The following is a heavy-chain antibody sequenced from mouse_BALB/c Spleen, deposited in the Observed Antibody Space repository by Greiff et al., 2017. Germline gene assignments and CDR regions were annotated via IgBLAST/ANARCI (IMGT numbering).Heavy chain of an antibody. D-gene: IGHD2-2*01. V-gene: IGHV2-9*02. CDR1: GFSLTSYG. CDR2: IWAGGST. Sequence: VQLQESGPGLVAPSQSLSITCTVSGFSLTSYGVHWVRQPPGKGLEWLGVIWAGGSTNYNSALMSRLSISKDNSKSQVFLKMNSLQTDDTAMYYCARLWFYAMDYWGQGTSVTVSS. CDR3: ARLWFYAMDY. J-gene: IGHJ4*01.